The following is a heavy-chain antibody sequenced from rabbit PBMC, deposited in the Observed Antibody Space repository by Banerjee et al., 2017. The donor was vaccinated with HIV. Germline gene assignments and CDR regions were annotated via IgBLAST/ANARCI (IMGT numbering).Heavy chain of an antibody. Sequence: ELVESGGGLVQPGESLKLSCKASGIDFSSYWMCWVRQAPGKGLEWIACINAGTFTRYASWAKGRFTISKTSSTTVTLQMTSLTAADTATYFCGYVGYYYASDLWGQGTLVTVS. D-gene: IGHD6-1*01. V-gene: IGHV1S45*01. CDR2: INAGTFT. CDR1: GIDFSSYW. J-gene: IGHJ3*01. CDR3: GYVGYYYASDL.